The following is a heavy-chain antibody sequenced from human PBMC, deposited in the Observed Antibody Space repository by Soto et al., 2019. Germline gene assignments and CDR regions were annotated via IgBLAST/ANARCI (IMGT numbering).Heavy chain of an antibody. CDR2: ISSNGGST. CDR1: GFTFSSYA. CDR3: VKGTTIYYGMDV. J-gene: IGHJ6*02. Sequence: GGSLRLSCSASGFTFSSYAMHWVRQAPGKGLEYVSAISSNGGSTYYADSVKGRFTISRDNSKNTPYLQMSSLRAEDTAVYYCVKGTTIYYGMDVWGQGTTVTVSS. V-gene: IGHV3-64D*08. D-gene: IGHD1-1*01.